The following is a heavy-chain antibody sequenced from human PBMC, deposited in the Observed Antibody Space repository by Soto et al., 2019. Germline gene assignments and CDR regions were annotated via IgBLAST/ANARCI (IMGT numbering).Heavy chain of an antibody. J-gene: IGHJ4*02. Sequence: AGGSLRLSCAASGFTFSSYAMSWVRQAPGKGLEWVSAISGSGGSTYYADSVKGRFTISRDNSKNTLYLQMNSLRAEDTAVYYCAKDRPDYYDSSGSYGYFDYWGQGTLVTSPQ. V-gene: IGHV3-23*01. CDR1: GFTFSSYA. CDR3: AKDRPDYYDSSGSYGYFDY. CDR2: ISGSGGST. D-gene: IGHD3-22*01.